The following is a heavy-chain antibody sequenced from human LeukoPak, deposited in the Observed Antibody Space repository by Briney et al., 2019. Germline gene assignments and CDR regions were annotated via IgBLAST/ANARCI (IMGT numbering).Heavy chain of an antibody. CDR2: INSDGSST. D-gene: IGHD5-12*01. CDR1: AFTFSSYW. J-gene: IGHJ4*02. Sequence: GGSLRLSCAASAFTFSSYWMHWVRQAPGKGLVRVSRINSDGSSTSYADSVKGRFTISRDNAKNTLYLQMNSLRAEDTAVYYCARDVVGYEQYFDNWGQGTLVTVSS. V-gene: IGHV3-74*01. CDR3: ARDVVGYEQYFDN.